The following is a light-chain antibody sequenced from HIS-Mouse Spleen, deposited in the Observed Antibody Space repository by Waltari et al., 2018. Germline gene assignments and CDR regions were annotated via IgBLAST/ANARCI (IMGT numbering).Light chain of an antibody. J-gene: IGLJ3*02. CDR2: ADN. CDR1: SGSISSNY. Sequence: NFMLTQPHSVSESPGKTVTIPCTGSSGSISSNYVQWYQHRPGSAPTTVIYADNQRPSGVPDRFSGSIDSSSNSASLTISGLKTEDEADYYCQSYDSSNWVFGGGTKLTVL. V-gene: IGLV6-57*02. CDR3: QSYDSSNWV.